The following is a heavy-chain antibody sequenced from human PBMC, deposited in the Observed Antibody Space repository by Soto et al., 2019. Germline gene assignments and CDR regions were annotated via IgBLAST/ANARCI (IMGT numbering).Heavy chain of an antibody. J-gene: IGHJ4*02. CDR2: IFPSDSDT. Sequence: GESLKISCRTSGYRFTSYWIAWVRQMPGKGLEWMGIIFPSDSDTRYSPSFQGQVTISADRSTSTVFLQWASLKASDTAMYYCARHASIAAPVGDFDYWGQGTLVTVSS. CDR1: GYRFTSYW. CDR3: ARHASIAAPVGDFDY. V-gene: IGHV5-51*01. D-gene: IGHD6-6*01.